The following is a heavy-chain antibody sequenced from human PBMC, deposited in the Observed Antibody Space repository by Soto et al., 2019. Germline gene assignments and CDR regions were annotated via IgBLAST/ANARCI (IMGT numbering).Heavy chain of an antibody. CDR2: IKQDGSEE. CDR1: GFTFSSYW. Sequence: EVQLVESGGGLVQPGGSLRLSCAASGFTFSSYWMRWFRQAPGKGLEWVANIKQDGSEENYVDSVKGRFTISRDNAKNPLYLQMNGLRADDTAVYYCAREIAARLWGKGTTVTVSS. V-gene: IGHV3-7*01. D-gene: IGHD6-6*01. J-gene: IGHJ6*04. CDR3: AREIAARL.